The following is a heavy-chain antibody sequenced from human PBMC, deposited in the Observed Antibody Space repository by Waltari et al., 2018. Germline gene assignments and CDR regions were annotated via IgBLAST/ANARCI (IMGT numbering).Heavy chain of an antibody. CDR2: ISPDGREK. CDR1: GFIFSHFW. CDR3: SRSLDD. V-gene: IGHV3-7*01. Sequence: VPLVESGGDRVPPGGPLRLCRADSGFIFSHFWMDWVRQAPGKGLEWVANISPDGREKSYVDSVEGRFTISRDNAKNSLYLQMNSLRADDTAVYYCSRSLDDWGQGSTVTVSS. J-gene: IGHJ6*02.